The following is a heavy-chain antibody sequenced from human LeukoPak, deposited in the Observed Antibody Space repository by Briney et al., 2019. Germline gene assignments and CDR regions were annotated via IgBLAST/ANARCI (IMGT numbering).Heavy chain of an antibody. Sequence: KPSETLSLTCTVSGGSISSYYWSWIRQPPGKGLEWVGYIYCSGSTNYNPSLKSRVTISVDTSKNQFSLKLSSVTAADTAVYYCARAVAVEGYLDAFDIWGQGTMVTVSS. CDR2: IYCSGST. J-gene: IGHJ3*02. CDR1: GGSISSYY. CDR3: ARAVAVEGYLDAFDI. V-gene: IGHV4-59*01. D-gene: IGHD5-24*01.